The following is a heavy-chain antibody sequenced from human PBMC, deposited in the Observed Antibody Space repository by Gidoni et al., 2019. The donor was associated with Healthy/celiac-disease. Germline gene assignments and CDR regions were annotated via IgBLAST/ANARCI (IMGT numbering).Heavy chain of an antibody. CDR2: FSAYNGTT. CDR1: GYTFTSYG. V-gene: IGHV1-18*01. Sequence: QVQLVQSGAEVKKPGASVKVSCKASGYTFTSYGISWVRQAPRQGLAWMGWFSAYNGTTNEAKKLQGRVTMTTDTTTSTAYMELRSLRSDDTAVYYCARERHYYDFWSGYSTLLDFDYWGQGTLVTVSS. D-gene: IGHD3-3*01. J-gene: IGHJ4*02. CDR3: ARERHYYDFWSGYSTLLDFDY.